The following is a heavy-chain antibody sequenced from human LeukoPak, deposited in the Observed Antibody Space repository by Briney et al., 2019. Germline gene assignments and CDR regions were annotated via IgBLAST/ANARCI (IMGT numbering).Heavy chain of an antibody. CDR1: GYTFTGYY. V-gene: IGHV1-2*02. J-gene: IGHJ6*02. Sequence: ASVKVSCKASGYTFTGYYMHWVRQPPGQGLEWMGWINPSSGGTNYAQKFQGRVTMTRDTSISTAYMELSRLRSGDTAVYYCARDPREVYYGMDVWGQGTTVTVSS. CDR2: INPSSGGT. CDR3: ARDPREVYYGMDV.